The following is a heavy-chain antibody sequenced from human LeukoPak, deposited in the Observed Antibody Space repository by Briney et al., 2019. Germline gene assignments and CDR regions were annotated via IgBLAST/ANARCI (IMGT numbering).Heavy chain of an antibody. Sequence: AASVKVSCKASGYTFTSYYMHWVRQAPGQGLEWMGIINPSGGSTSYAQKFQGRVTMTRDTSTSTVYMELSSIRSEDTAVYYCARDREAGWRVPPVRLGELSVLDYWGQGTLVTVSS. V-gene: IGHV1-46*01. CDR3: ARDREAGWRVPPVRLGELSVLDY. CDR2: INPSGGST. CDR1: GYTFTSYY. D-gene: IGHD3-16*02. J-gene: IGHJ4*02.